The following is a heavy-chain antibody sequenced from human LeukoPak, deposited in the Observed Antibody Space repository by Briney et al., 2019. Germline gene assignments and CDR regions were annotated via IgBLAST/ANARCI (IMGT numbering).Heavy chain of an antibody. Sequence: GASVKVSCKASGYTFTSYDINWVRQATGQGLEWMGWMNPNSGNTGYAQKFQGRVTMTRNTSISTAYMELSSLRSEDTAVYYCARASPEAGDSSGYYLYYYYGMDVWGQGTTVTVSS. CDR3: ARASPEAGDSSGYYLYYYYGMDV. J-gene: IGHJ6*02. D-gene: IGHD3-22*01. CDR1: GYTFTSYD. V-gene: IGHV1-8*01. CDR2: MNPNSGNT.